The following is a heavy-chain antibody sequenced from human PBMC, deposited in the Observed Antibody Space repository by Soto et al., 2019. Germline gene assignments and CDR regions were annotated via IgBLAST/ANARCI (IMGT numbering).Heavy chain of an antibody. CDR1: GASISGFY. CDR3: VRDGTKTLRDWFDP. V-gene: IGHV4-4*07. D-gene: IGHD1-1*01. Sequence: LSATLSLTCTVSGASISGFYWSWIRKSAGKGLEWIGRIYATGTTDYNPSLKSRVMMSVDTSKKQFSLKLRSVTAADTAVYYCVRDGTKTLRDWFDPWGQGMSVTVSS. J-gene: IGHJ5*02. CDR2: IYATGTT.